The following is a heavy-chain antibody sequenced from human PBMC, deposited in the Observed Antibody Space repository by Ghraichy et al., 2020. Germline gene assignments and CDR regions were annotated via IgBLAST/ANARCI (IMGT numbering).Heavy chain of an antibody. Sequence: GGSLRLSCAASGFTFSSYAMSWVRQAPGKGLEWVSAISGSGGSTYYADSVKGRFTISRDNGQNSLYLQMHSLRDEDTAVYYCARGSRVVRFYYYDGMDVWGQGTTVTVSS. J-gene: IGHJ6*02. D-gene: IGHD2-21*01. V-gene: IGHV3-23*01. CDR3: ARGSRVVRFYYYDGMDV. CDR2: ISGSGGST. CDR1: GFTFSSYA.